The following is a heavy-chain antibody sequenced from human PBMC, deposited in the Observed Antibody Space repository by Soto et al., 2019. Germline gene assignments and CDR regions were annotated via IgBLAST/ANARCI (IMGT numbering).Heavy chain of an antibody. J-gene: IGHJ6*02. CDR1: GFTFSSYG. V-gene: IGHV3-30*18. CDR3: AKVVYDGPYYYYGMDV. D-gene: IGHD2-8*02. CDR2: ISYDGSNK. Sequence: PGGSLRLSCAASGFTFSSYGMHWVRQAPGKGLEWVAVISYDGSNKYYADSVKGRFTISRDNSKNTLYLQMNSLRAEDTAVYYCAKVVYDGPYYYYGMDVWGQGTTVTVSS.